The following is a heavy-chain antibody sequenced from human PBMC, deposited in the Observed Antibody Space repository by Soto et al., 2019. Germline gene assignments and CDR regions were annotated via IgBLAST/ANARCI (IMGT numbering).Heavy chain of an antibody. D-gene: IGHD2-15*01. CDR2: IIPIFGTA. Sequence: QVQLVQSGAEVKKPGSSVKVSCKSSGGTFSSYAISWVRQAPGQGLEWMGGIIPIFGTANYAQKCQGRVTITADESTSTAYMERSSLRSEDTAVYYCARDRGGSHREFDYWGQGTLVTVSS. V-gene: IGHV1-69*01. CDR1: GGTFSSYA. J-gene: IGHJ4*02. CDR3: ARDRGGSHREFDY.